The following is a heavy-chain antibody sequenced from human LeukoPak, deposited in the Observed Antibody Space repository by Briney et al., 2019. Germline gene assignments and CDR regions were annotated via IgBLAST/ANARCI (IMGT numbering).Heavy chain of an antibody. J-gene: IGHJ6*03. D-gene: IGHD6-13*01. Sequence: SETLSLTCTVSGGSISSSSYYWGWIRQPPGKGLEWIGSIYYSGSTYYNPSLKSRVTISVDTSKNQFSLKLSSVTAADTAVYYCARDNGSSSWSGYYYYMDVWGKGTTVTVSS. V-gene: IGHV4-39*07. CDR2: IYYSGST. CDR3: ARDNGSSSWSGYYYYMDV. CDR1: GGSISSSSYY.